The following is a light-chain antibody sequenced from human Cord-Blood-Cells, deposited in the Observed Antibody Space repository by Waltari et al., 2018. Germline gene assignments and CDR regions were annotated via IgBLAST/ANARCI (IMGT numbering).Light chain of an antibody. CDR2: VAS. J-gene: IGKJ5*01. CDR1: QSVSSN. CDR3: QQYNNWPPIT. V-gene: IGKV3-15*01. Sequence: EIVMTQSPATLSVSPGERATLSCRASQSVSSNLAWYQQKPGQAPRLLIYVASTRATGIPARFSGSVSGTEFTLTISSLQSEEFAVYYCQQYNNWPPITFGQGTRLEIK.